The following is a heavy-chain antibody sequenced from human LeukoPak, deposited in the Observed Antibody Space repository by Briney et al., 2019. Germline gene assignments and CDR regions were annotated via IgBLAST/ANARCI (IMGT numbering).Heavy chain of an antibody. CDR2: ISSSGSTI. CDR3: ARYDFWSGSNYGMDV. Sequence: PGGSLRLSCAASGFTFSSYDMNWVRQAPGKGLEWLSYISSSGSTIYYADSVKGQFTISRDNAKNSLYLQMNSLRAEDTAVYYCARYDFWSGSNYGMDVWGQGTTVTVSS. V-gene: IGHV3-48*03. D-gene: IGHD3-3*01. J-gene: IGHJ6*02. CDR1: GFTFSSYD.